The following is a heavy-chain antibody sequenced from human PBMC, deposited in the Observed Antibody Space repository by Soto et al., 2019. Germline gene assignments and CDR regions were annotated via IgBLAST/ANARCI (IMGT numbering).Heavy chain of an antibody. Sequence: GGSLRLSCAASGFTFSSYAMSWVRQAPGKGLEWVSAISGSGGSTYYADSVKGRFTISRDNSKNTLYLQMNSLRAEDTAVYYCAKAKGVKPYYYFGMDVWGQGTTVTVSS. J-gene: IGHJ6*02. CDR1: GFTFSSYA. D-gene: IGHD3-22*01. V-gene: IGHV3-23*01. CDR2: ISGSGGST. CDR3: AKAKGVKPYYYFGMDV.